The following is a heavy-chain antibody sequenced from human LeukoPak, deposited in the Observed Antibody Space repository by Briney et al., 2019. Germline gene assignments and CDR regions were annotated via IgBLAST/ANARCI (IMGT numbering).Heavy chain of an antibody. D-gene: IGHD4-17*01. CDR2: MNQDGNEK. CDR3: ASLDYVNNRPFDY. J-gene: IGHJ4*02. Sequence: GGSLRLSCAASGFTFSIYWMTWVRQAPGRGLEWVANMNQDGNEKYYVDSVKGRFTISRDNAKNSLYLQMNSLRAEDTAVYYCASLDYVNNRPFDYWGQGTLVSVSS. V-gene: IGHV3-7*05. CDR1: GFTFSIYW.